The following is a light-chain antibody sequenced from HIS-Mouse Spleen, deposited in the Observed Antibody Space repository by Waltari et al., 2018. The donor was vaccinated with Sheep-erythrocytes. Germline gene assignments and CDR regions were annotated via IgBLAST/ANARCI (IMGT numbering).Light chain of an antibody. Sequence: QSALTQPASVSGSPGQSITISCTGTSSDVGGYNYVSWYQQHPGKAPKLMIYDVSKRPSGVHDRFSGAKSGNTASLTISGLQAEDEADYYCCSYAGSYTWVFGGGTKLTVL. J-gene: IGLJ3*02. CDR3: CSYAGSYTWV. CDR1: SSDVGGYNY. CDR2: DVS. V-gene: IGLV2-11*01.